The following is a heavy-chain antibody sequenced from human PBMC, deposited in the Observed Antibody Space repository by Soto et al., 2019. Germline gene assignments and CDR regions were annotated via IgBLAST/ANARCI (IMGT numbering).Heavy chain of an antibody. CDR1: GGTFSSYA. J-gene: IGHJ6*02. D-gene: IGHD2-2*01. V-gene: IGHV1-69*06. Sequence: SVKVSCNASGGTFSSYAISWVRQAPGQGLEWMGGTIPICGTANYAQKFQGRVTITADKSTSTAYMELSSLRSEDTAVYYCASGGYCSSIICSRCRYYYFYYGMDVWGQGTTVPV. CDR2: TIPICGTA. CDR3: ASGGYCSSIICSRCRYYYFYYGMDV.